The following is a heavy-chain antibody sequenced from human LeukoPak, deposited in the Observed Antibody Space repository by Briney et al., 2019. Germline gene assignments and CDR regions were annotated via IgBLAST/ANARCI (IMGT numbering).Heavy chain of an antibody. J-gene: IGHJ4*02. D-gene: IGHD6-13*01. CDR2: ISYDGSNK. CDR1: GFTFSSYG. V-gene: IGHV3-30*18. CDR3: AKDRSWAGDY. Sequence: GRPLRLSCAASGFTFSSYGMHWVRQAPGKGLEWVAVISYDGSNKYYADSVKGRFTISRDNSKNTLYLQMNSLRAEDTAVYYCAKDRSWAGDYWGQGTLVTVSS.